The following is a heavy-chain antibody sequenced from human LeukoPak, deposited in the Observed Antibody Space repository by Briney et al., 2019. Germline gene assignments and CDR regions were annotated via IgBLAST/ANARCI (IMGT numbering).Heavy chain of an antibody. J-gene: IGHJ4*01. CDR1: GGSIRSTSYY. V-gene: IGHV4-39*01. CDR3: SRLLLQKHGSISFDH. CDR2: MYYSGLT. Sequence: SETLSLTCSVSGGSIRSTSYYWGWIRQPPGKGLEWIGSMYYSGLTYYNPSLKSRATISVDTSTNQFSLKLSPVTAADTPVYYCSRLLLQKHGSISFDHLGQGSLVHGSS. D-gene: IGHD2/OR15-2a*01.